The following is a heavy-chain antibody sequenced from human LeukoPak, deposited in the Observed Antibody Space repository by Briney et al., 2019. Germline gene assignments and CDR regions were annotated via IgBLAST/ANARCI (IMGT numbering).Heavy chain of an antibody. Sequence: GESLKISCKGSGYSLSTYWIAWVRQMPGKGLEWMGIIYPGDSDTRYSPSFQGQVTISADKSITTAYLQWSSLKASDTAIYYCARQAHCYSYFVYWGQGTLVTVSP. V-gene: IGHV5-51*01. CDR2: IYPGDSDT. J-gene: IGHJ4*02. CDR1: GYSLSTYW. CDR3: ARQAHCYSYFVY. D-gene: IGHD2-21*01.